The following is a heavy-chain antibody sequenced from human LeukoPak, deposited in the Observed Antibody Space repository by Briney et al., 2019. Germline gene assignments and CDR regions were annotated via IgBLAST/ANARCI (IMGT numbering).Heavy chain of an antibody. CDR2: IYHNGTP. D-gene: IGHD1-1*01. J-gene: IGHJ5*02. Sequence: TPSGTLSLTCGVSVGSISSGNWWSWVRQSPGKGLEWIGEIYHNGTPNYNPSLKSRVTISADTFKNHFSLKLTSVTAADTAVYYCARHGTSGTNLNWFDPWGQGTLVTVSS. V-gene: IGHV4-4*02. CDR3: ARHGTSGTNLNWFDP. CDR1: VGSISSGNW.